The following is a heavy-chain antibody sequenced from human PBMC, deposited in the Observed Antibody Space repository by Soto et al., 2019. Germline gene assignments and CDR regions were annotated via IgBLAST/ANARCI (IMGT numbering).Heavy chain of an antibody. CDR2: IYYSGST. V-gene: IGHV4-31*03. CDR3: ARDQAYDYTSPGDYYYYGMDV. Sequence: QVQLQESGPGLVKPSQTLSLTCTVSGGSISSGGHYWNWIRQHPGKGLEWIGYIYYSGSTYYNPSRKSRVTSSVDTSKNQFALNLSSVTAADTAVYYCARDQAYDYTSPGDYYYYGMDVWGQGTTVTVSS. D-gene: IGHD4-4*01. J-gene: IGHJ6*02. CDR1: GGSISSGGHY.